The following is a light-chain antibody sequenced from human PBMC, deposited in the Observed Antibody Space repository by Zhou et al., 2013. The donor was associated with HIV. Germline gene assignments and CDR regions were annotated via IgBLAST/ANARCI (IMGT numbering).Light chain of an antibody. V-gene: IGKV3-20*01. J-gene: IGKJ2*01. CDR3: QQYGSSLYT. CDR2: GAS. CDR1: QSVGDAY. Sequence: VLTQSPGTLSLSPGERATLSCRASQSVGDAYLAWYQQRPGQAPRLLIYGASTRATDIPGRFSGSGSGTDFTLTISRLEPEDSAVYYCQQYGSSLYTFGQGTKLEIK.